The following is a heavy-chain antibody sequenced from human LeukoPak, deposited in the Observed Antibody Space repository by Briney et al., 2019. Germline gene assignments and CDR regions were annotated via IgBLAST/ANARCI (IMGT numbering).Heavy chain of an antibody. J-gene: IGHJ4*02. CDR1: GGSISSSY. D-gene: IGHD4-23*01. CDR3: ARVGGGPFDY. CDR2: IYYSGST. V-gene: IGHV4-59*01. Sequence: SETLSLTCSVSGGSISSSYWSWIRQPPGKGLEWIGYIYYSGSTNYNPPLKSRVTISIDTSKNQFSLKLSSVTAADTAVYYCARVGGGPFDYWGQGSLVTVSS.